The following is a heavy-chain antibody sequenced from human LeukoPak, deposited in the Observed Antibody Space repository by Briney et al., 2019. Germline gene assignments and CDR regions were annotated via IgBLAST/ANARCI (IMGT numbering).Heavy chain of an antibody. Sequence: GESLKISCKGSGYRFTSYWISWVRQMPGKGLEWMGRIDPSDSYTNYSPSFQGQVTMSADKSISTAYLQWSSLKASDTAMYYCARLGGGTITYGMDVWGQGTTVTVSS. J-gene: IGHJ6*02. CDR3: ARLGGGTITYGMDV. V-gene: IGHV5-10-1*04. CDR2: IDPSDSYT. CDR1: GYRFTSYW. D-gene: IGHD2-15*01.